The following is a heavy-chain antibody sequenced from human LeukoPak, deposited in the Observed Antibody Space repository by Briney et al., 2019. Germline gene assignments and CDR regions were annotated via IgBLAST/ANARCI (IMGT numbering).Heavy chain of an antibody. Sequence: SGGSLRLSCAASGFTFSSYAMHWVRQAPGKGLEWVAVISYDGSNKYYADSVKGRFTISRDNSKNTLYLQMNSLRAEDTAVYYCARRYYYGSGSFNWFDPWGQGTLVTVSS. CDR3: ARRYYYGSGSFNWFDP. CDR1: GFTFSSYA. CDR2: ISYDGSNK. J-gene: IGHJ5*02. V-gene: IGHV3-30-3*01. D-gene: IGHD3-10*01.